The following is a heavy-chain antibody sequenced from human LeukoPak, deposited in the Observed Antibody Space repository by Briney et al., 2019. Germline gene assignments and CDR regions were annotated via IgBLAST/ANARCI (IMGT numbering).Heavy chain of an antibody. D-gene: IGHD5-18*01. CDR3: ARASTAMVTSFDY. V-gene: IGHV4-30-4*01. CDR1: GGSISSGDYY. CDR2: IYYSGST. Sequence: SQTLSLTCTVSGGSISSGDYYWSWIRQPPGKGLEWIGYIYYSGSTYYNPSLKSRVTISVDTSKNQFSLKLSSVTAADTAVYYCARASTAMVTSFDYWGQGTLVTASS. J-gene: IGHJ4*02.